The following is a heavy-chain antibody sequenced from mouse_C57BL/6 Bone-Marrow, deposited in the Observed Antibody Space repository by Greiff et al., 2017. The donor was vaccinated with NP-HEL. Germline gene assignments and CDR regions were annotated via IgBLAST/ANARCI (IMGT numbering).Heavy chain of an antibody. CDR3: ARVITTVVAYWYFDV. CDR2: ISNGGGST. Sequence: EVKLMESGGGLVQPGGSLKLSCAASGFTFSDYYMYWVRQTPEKRLEWVAYISNGGGSTYYPDTVKGRFTISRDNAKNTLYLQMSRLKSEDTAMYYCARVITTVVAYWYFDVWGTGTTVTVSS. CDR1: GFTFSDYY. V-gene: IGHV5-12*01. D-gene: IGHD1-1*01. J-gene: IGHJ1*03.